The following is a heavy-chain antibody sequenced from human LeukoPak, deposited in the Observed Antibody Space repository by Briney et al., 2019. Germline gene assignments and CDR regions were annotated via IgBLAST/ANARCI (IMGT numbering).Heavy chain of an antibody. D-gene: IGHD6-13*01. J-gene: IGHJ5*02. CDR1: GFTFSSYA. Sequence: GGSLRLSCAASGFTFSSYAMSWVRQAPGKGLEWVSAISGSGGSTYYADSVKGRFTISRDNSKNTLYLQMNSLRAEDTAVYYCAKEGPTGQLVSNWFDPWGQGTLVTVSP. V-gene: IGHV3-23*01. CDR3: AKEGPTGQLVSNWFDP. CDR2: ISGSGGST.